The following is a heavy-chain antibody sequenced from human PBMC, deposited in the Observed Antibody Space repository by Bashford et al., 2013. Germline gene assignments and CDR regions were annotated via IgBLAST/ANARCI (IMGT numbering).Heavy chain of an antibody. V-gene: IGHV1-2*02. D-gene: IGHD1-26*01. CDR2: INPNRGDT. J-gene: IGHJ3*01. Sequence: ASVKVSCKASGYTFTGYYMHWVRQAPGQGLEWMGWINPNRGDTKYAEMFQGRVTMTRDTSISTAYMELSSLRSDDTAVYFCARDGPVVGVWNAFDVVGPRDSGHRLL. CDR1: GYTFTGYY. CDR3: ARDGPVVGVWNAFDV.